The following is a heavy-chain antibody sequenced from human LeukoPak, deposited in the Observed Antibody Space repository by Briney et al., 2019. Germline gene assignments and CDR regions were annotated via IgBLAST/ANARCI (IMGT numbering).Heavy chain of an antibody. J-gene: IGHJ5*02. D-gene: IGHD3-10*01. CDR2: INPSGGST. CDR1: GGTFSSYA. CDR3: ARVGGSGSYDWFDP. V-gene: IGHV1-46*01. Sequence: ASVKVSCKASGGTFSSYAISWVRQAPGQGLEWMGIINPSGGSTSYAQKFQGRVTMTRDTSTSTVYMELSSLRSEDTAVYYCARVGGSGSYDWFDPWGQGTLVTVSS.